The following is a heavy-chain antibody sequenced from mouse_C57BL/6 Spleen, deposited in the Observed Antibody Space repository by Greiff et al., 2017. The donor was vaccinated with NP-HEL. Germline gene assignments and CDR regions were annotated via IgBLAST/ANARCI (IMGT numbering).Heavy chain of an antibody. CDR2: IYPSDSET. CDR1: GYTFTSYW. CDR3: VRGIYDGPFAY. V-gene: IGHV1-52*01. Sequence: VQLQQPGAELVRPGSSVKLSCKASGYTFTSYWMHWVKQRPIQGLEWIGNIYPSDSETHYNQKFKDKATLTVDKSSSTAYMQLRSLTSEDSAVYYCVRGIYDGPFAYWGQGTLVTVSA. D-gene: IGHD2-3*01. J-gene: IGHJ3*01.